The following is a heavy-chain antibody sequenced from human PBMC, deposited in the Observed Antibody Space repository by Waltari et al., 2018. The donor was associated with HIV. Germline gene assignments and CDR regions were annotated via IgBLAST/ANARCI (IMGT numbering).Heavy chain of an antibody. CDR1: GDSITSSGFY. Sequence: QLQLQESGPGLVKPSETLSLTCTVSGDSITSSGFYWGWIRQPPGKGLEWIGAIYFSGGTSYNPSLKSRVTISVDTSMNQFSLRLTSVTAADRAVYYCARRHSSWSWFDPWGQGTLVTVSS. CDR3: ARRHSSWSWFDP. V-gene: IGHV4-39*01. CDR2: IYFSGGT. D-gene: IGHD6-13*01. J-gene: IGHJ5*02.